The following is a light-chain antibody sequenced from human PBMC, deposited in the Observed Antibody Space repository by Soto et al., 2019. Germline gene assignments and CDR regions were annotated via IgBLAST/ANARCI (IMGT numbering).Light chain of an antibody. V-gene: IGKV3-11*01. J-gene: IGKJ4*01. CDR3: QQRNNLPPT. CDR1: QSISSY. CDR2: DAS. Sequence: LLTQSPATLSVSPGQRVTLSCRASQSISSYLAWYQQRPGQPSRLLIYDASNRATGIPARFSGSGSGTDFTLTISSLEPEDFALYFCQQRNNLPPTFGGGTKVE.